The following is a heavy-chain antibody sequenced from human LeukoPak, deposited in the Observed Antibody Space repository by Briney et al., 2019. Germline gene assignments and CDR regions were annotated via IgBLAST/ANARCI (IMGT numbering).Heavy chain of an antibody. J-gene: IGHJ6*02. V-gene: IGHV4-34*01. CDR1: GGSFSGYY. D-gene: IGHD3-3*01. Sequence: SETLSLTCAVYGGSFSGYYWSWIRQPPGKGLEWIGEIDHSGSTNYNPSLKSRVTISVDTSKNQFSLKLSSVTAADTAVYYCARGLYDFWSGYPIRMDVWGQGTTVTVSS. CDR2: IDHSGST. CDR3: ARGLYDFWSGYPIRMDV.